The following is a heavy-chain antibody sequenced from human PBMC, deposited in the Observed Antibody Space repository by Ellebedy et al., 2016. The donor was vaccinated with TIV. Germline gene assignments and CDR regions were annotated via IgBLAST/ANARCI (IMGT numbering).Heavy chain of an antibody. CDR1: GYKFTNYW. CDR2: VWPGDSDA. CDR3: ARQGGSYWANLDS. D-gene: IGHD1-26*01. Sequence: GESLKISCKGSGYKFTNYWIGWVRQMPGNGLEWVGIVWPGDSDARYSPSFQGQVTLSVDKSISTAYLQWSSLRASDSAMYYCARQGGSYWANLDSWGQGTLVTVSS. V-gene: IGHV5-51*01. J-gene: IGHJ4*02.